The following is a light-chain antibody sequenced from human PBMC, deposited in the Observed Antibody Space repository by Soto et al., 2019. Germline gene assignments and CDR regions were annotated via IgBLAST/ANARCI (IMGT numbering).Light chain of an antibody. J-gene: IGLJ1*01. CDR1: SSDVGGYNY. CDR2: EVT. Sequence: QSALTQPASVSGSPGQSITISCTGTSSDVGGYNYVSWYQQHPGKAPKLIIYEVTNRPSGVSNRFSGSTSGNAASLTISGLQAEDEADYYCCSYAGSYVFGSGTKLTVL. V-gene: IGLV2-14*01. CDR3: CSYAGSYV.